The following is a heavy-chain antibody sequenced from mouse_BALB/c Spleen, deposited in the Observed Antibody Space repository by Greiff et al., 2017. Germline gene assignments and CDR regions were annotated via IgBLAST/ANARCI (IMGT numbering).Heavy chain of an antibody. Sequence: VQLKQSGAELVKPGASVKLSCTASGFNIKDTYMHWVKQRPEQGLEWIGRIDPANGNTKYDPKFQGKATITADTSSNTAYLQLSSLTSEDTAVYYCASPRENYAMDYWGQGTSVTVSS. CDR1: GFNIKDTY. D-gene: IGHD3-1*01. CDR3: ASPRENYAMDY. V-gene: IGHV14-3*02. J-gene: IGHJ4*01. CDR2: IDPANGNT.